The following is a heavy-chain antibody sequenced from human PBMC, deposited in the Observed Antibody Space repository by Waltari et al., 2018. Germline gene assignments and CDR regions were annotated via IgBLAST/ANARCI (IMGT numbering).Heavy chain of an antibody. CDR3: AKGGSYGDFDY. D-gene: IGHD5-18*01. Sequence: EVQLVESGGGLVQPGRSLRLSCAASGFTFDDYAMHWVRQAPGKGLEWVSGISWNSGSLGYADSVKGRFTISRDNAKNSLYLQMNSLRAEDMALYYCAKGGSYGDFDYWGQGTLVTVSS. CDR1: GFTFDDYA. J-gene: IGHJ4*02. V-gene: IGHV3-9*03. CDR2: ISWNSGSL.